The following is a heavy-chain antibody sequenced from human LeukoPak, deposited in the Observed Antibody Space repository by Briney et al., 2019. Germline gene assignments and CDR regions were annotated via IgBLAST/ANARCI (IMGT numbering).Heavy chain of an antibody. CDR2: ISGSAGGT. D-gene: IGHD4-11*01. CDR3: ATVSKDYYYYMDV. V-gene: IGHV3-23*01. CDR1: GFSFSSSA. Sequence: GGSLRLSCEASGFSFSSSAMSWVRQAPGKGMEWVTAISGSAGGTYYADSVKGRFTISRDNSKNTLYLQMNSLRAEDTAVYYCATVSKDYYYYMDVWRRGTTVTVSS. J-gene: IGHJ6*03.